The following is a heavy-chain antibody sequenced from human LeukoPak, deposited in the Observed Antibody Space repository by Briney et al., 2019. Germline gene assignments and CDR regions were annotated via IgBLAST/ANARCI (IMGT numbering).Heavy chain of an antibody. J-gene: IGHJ4*02. D-gene: IGHD4/OR15-4a*01. CDR2: VSGGGGST. CDR3: AKELWCGGIASVD. Sequence: KGLEEGSAVSGGGGSTYCADSWKHRYTIPRDNSKNTLYLQMNSLGAEDTAVYNCAKELWCGGIASVDWGQGSLLTGSS. V-gene: IGHV3-23*01.